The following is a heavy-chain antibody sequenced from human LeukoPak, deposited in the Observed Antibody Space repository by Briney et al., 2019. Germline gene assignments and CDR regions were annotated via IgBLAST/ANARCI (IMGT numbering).Heavy chain of an antibody. CDR2: IYYSGST. D-gene: IGHD5-18*01. V-gene: IGHV4-59*01. CDR1: GGSISSYY. J-gene: IGHJ4*02. CDR3: ARDKGYSYGSPINYFDY. Sequence: SETLSLTCTVSGGSISSYYWSWIRQPPGKGLEWIGYIYYSGSTNYNPSLKSRVTISVDTSKNQFSLKLSSVTAADTAVYYCARDKGYSYGSPINYFDYWGLGTLVTVSS.